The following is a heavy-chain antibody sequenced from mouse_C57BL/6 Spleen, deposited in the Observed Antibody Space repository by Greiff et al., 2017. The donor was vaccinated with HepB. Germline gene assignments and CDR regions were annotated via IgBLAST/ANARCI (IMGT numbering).Heavy chain of an antibody. CDR3: ARSNWDVRGYFDY. J-gene: IGHJ2*01. D-gene: IGHD4-1*02. Sequence: VQLQQPGAELVKPGASVKLSCKASGYTFTSYWMHWVKQRPGRGLEWIGRIDPNSGGTKYNEKFKSKATLTVDKPSSTAYMQLSSLTSEDSAVYHCARSNWDVRGYFDYWGQGTTLTVSS. CDR2: IDPNSGGT. V-gene: IGHV1-72*01. CDR1: GYTFTSYW.